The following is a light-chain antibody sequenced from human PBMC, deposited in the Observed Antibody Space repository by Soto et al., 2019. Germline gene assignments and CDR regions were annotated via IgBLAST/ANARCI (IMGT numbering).Light chain of an antibody. J-gene: IGKJ3*01. Sequence: EIVMTQSPATLSVSPGERATLSCRASQSISSNLAWYQQKNGQTPRLLIYGASTWAAGIPARFSGSGSGTDFTLTISSLQSEDFAVYYCQQYNNWPPFSFGPGTKVDIK. CDR3: QQYNNWPPFS. V-gene: IGKV3-15*01. CDR2: GAS. CDR1: QSISSN.